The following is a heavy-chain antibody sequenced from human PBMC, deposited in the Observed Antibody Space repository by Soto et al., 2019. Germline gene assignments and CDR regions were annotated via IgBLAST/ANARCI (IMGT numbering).Heavy chain of an antibody. CDR1: GASINHNY. D-gene: IGHD5-12*01. J-gene: IGHJ4*02. CDR3: AKFRRTDAEGYSLDF. CDR2: VYYTGTT. V-gene: IGHV4-59*01. Sequence: SETLSLTCSVYGASINHNYWSWIRQSPGRGLEWIGFVYYTGTTTTKYNPSLQSRVAMSVNAPKNQFSPKLTSVTAADTAFDYCAKFRRTDAEGYSLDFWGPGTLVTVSS.